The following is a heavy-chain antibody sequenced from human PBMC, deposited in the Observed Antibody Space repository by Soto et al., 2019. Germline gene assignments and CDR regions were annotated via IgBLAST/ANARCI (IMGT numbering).Heavy chain of an antibody. CDR2: IYSGGST. D-gene: IGHD6-19*01. J-gene: IGHJ4*02. Sequence: EVQLVESGGGLIQPGGSLRLSCAASGFTVSSNYMSWVRQAPGKGLEWVSVIYSGGSTYYADSVKGRFTISRDNSKNTLDLQMNSLRAEDTDVYYCARTVAGTFYFDYWGQGTLVTVSS. CDR1: GFTVSSNY. V-gene: IGHV3-53*01. CDR3: ARTVAGTFYFDY.